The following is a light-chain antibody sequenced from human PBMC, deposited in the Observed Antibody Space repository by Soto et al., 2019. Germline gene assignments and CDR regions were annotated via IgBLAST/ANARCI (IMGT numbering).Light chain of an antibody. Sequence: QSALTQPPSASGSPGQSVTISCTGTSSDVGAYRYVSWYQQHPGKAPKLIIYEVSERPSGVPDRFSGSKSANTASLTVSGLQAEDEADYYCNSYTGTSNVFGTGTKVTVL. CDR3: NSYTGTSNV. V-gene: IGLV2-8*01. CDR2: EVS. CDR1: SSDVGAYRY. J-gene: IGLJ1*01.